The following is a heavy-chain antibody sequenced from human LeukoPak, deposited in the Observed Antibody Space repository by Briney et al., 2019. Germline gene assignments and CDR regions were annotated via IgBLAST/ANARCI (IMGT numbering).Heavy chain of an antibody. CDR1: GYTFTSYG. Sequence: ASVKVSCKASGYTFTSYGTSWVRQAPGQGLEWMGWISAYNGNTNYAQKLQGRVTLTTDTSTSTAYMELRSLRSDDTAVYYCARDAVVAATRDEYFQHWGQGTLVTVSS. J-gene: IGHJ1*01. CDR2: ISAYNGNT. CDR3: ARDAVVAATRDEYFQH. V-gene: IGHV1-18*01. D-gene: IGHD2-15*01.